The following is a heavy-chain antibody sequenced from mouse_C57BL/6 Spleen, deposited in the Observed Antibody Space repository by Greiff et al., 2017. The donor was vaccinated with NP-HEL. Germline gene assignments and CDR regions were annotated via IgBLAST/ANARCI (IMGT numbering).Heavy chain of an antibody. CDR1: GYTFTSYW. CDR3: ARSSITTVVATRYFDY. D-gene: IGHD1-1*01. J-gene: IGHJ2*01. Sequence: QVQLQQPGAELVMPGASVKLSCKASGYTFTSYWMHWVKQRPGQGLEWIGEIDPSDSYTNYNQKFKGKSTLTVDKSSSTAYMQLSSLTSEDSAVYYCARSSITTVVATRYFDYWGQGTTLTVSS. V-gene: IGHV1-69*01. CDR2: IDPSDSYT.